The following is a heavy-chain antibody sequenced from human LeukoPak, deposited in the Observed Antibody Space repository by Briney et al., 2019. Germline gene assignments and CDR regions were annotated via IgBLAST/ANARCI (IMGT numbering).Heavy chain of an antibody. CDR3: ARAEQQLVLYYYYYMDV. V-gene: IGHV3-48*01. D-gene: IGHD6-13*01. CDR1: GFTFSSYS. J-gene: IGHJ6*03. CDR2: ISSSSSTI. Sequence: GGSLRLSCAASGFTFSSYSMNWVRQAPGKGLEWVSYISSSSSTIYYADSVKGRFTISRDNAKNSLYLQMNSLRAEDTAVYYCARAEQQLVLYYYYYMDVWGKGTTVTVSS.